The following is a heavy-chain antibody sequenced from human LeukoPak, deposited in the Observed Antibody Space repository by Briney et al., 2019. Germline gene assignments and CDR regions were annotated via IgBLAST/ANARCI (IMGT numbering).Heavy chain of an antibody. CDR1: GGSFSGYY. CDR3: ARGGHGYYDSRDRFDM. CDR2: INHSGST. J-gene: IGHJ3*02. D-gene: IGHD3-22*01. V-gene: IGHV4-34*01. Sequence: SETLSLTCAVYGGSFSGYYWSWIRHPPGRGREWIGEINHSGSTNLDSSLKSRVTISVDTSKNPFSLKLTSVTAADTAVYFCARGGHGYYDSRDRFDMWGRGTMVTVSS.